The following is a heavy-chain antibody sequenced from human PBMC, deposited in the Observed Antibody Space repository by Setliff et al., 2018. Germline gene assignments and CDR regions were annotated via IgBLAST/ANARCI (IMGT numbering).Heavy chain of an antibody. J-gene: IGHJ5*02. V-gene: IGHV4-34*01. CDR1: GGSFSGYY. CDR3: ARVGHSTYYNFWSGPRGYNWFDP. Sequence: SETLSLTCAVYGGSFSGYYWSWIRQPPGKGLEWIGEIDQSGITNYNPSLKSRVTISVDTSKNQFSLKLSSVTAADTAVYYCARVGHSTYYNFWSGPRGYNWFDPWGQGTLVTVSS. D-gene: IGHD3-3*01. CDR2: IDQSGIT.